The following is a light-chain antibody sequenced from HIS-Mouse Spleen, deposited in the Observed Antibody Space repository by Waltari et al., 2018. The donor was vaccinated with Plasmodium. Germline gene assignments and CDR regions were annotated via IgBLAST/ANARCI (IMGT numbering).Light chain of an antibody. J-gene: IGKJ2*01. V-gene: IGKV3-15*01. CDR2: GAS. CDR3: QQYNNWPPYT. CDR1: QSVSSN. Sequence: EIEMTQPPATLSVSPGERATLSCRASQSVSSNLAWYQQKPGQAPRLLIYGASTRATGIPARFSGSGSGTEFTLTISSMQSEDFAVYYCQQYNNWPPYTFGQGTKLEIK.